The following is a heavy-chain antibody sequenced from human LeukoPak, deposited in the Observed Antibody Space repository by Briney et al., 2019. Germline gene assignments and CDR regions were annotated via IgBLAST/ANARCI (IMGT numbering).Heavy chain of an antibody. V-gene: IGHV3-21*01. CDR1: GFTYSNYS. Sequence: GGSLRLTCVASGFTYSNYSMNWMRSPPGKGLNWVSSISSSSYIYYAVSETGRFTISRDNAKNSLYLQMNSLRAEDTAVYYCARGSGYSSGWYYFDYWGQGTLVTVSS. CDR3: ARGSGYSSGWYYFDY. D-gene: IGHD6-19*01. J-gene: IGHJ4*02. CDR2: ISSSSYI.